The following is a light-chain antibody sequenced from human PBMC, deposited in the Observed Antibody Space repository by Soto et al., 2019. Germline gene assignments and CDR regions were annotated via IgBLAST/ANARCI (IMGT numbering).Light chain of an antibody. J-gene: IGLJ1*01. CDR3: SSYTSSSTLDV. CDR2: EVS. Sequence: QSVLTQPASVSGFPGQSITISCTGTSSDVGGYNYVSWYQQHPGKAPKLMIYEVSNRPSGVSNRFSGSKSGNTASLTISGLQAEDEAYYYCSSYTSSSTLDVFGTGTKLTVL. V-gene: IGLV2-14*01. CDR1: SSDVGGYNY.